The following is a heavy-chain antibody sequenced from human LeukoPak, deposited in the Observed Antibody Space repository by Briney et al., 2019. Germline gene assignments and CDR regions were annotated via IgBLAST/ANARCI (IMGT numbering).Heavy chain of an antibody. Sequence: SETLSLTCAVYGGSFSGYYWSWIRQPPGKGLEWIGEINHSGSTNYNPSLKSRVTISVDTSKNQFSLKLSSVTAADTAVYYCARRLAQVLRYFDWLLSDGHFDYWGQGTLVTVSS. CDR2: INHSGST. V-gene: IGHV4-34*01. J-gene: IGHJ4*02. CDR3: ARRLAQVLRYFDWLLSDGHFDY. CDR1: GGSFSGYY. D-gene: IGHD3-9*01.